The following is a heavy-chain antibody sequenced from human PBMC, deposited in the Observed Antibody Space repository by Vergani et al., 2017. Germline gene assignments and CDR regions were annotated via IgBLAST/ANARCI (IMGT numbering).Heavy chain of an antibody. J-gene: IGHJ4*02. CDR1: GFTFSSYS. V-gene: IGHV3-48*01. CDR2: ISSSGSPI. Sequence: EMQLVDSGGGLVQPGGSLRLSCAASGFTFSSYSMNWVRQAPGKGLEWVSYISSSGSPIYYADSVKGRFTISRDNAKNSLYLQMNSLRAEDTAVYYCARDHGYSFRSYYFDYWGQGTLVTVSS. D-gene: IGHD5-18*01. CDR3: ARDHGYSFRSYYFDY.